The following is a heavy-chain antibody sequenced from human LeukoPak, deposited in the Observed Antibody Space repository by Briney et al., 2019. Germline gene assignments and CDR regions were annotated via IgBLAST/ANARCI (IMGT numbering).Heavy chain of an antibody. Sequence: SETLSLTCAVYGGSFSGYYWSWIRQPPGKGLEWIGEINHSGSTNYNPSLKSRVTISVDTSKNQFSLKLSSVTAADTAVYYCARRRSSGWYHYWGQGTLVTVSS. CDR3: ARRRSSGWYHY. V-gene: IGHV4-34*01. CDR2: INHSGST. D-gene: IGHD6-19*01. CDR1: GGSFSGYY. J-gene: IGHJ4*02.